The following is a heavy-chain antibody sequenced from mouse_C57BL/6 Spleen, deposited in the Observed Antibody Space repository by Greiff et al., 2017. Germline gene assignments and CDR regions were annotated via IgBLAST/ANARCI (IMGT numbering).Heavy chain of an antibody. CDR3: ARHYYGSSYWYFDV. D-gene: IGHD1-1*01. CDR2: IWSDGST. CDR1: GFSLTSYG. J-gene: IGHJ1*03. Sequence: VKLQESGPGLVAPSQSLSITCTVSGFSLTSYGVHWVRQPPGKGLEWLVVIWSDGSTTYNSALKSRLSISKDNSKSQVFLKMNSLQTDDTAMYYCARHYYGSSYWYFDVWGTRTTVTVSS. V-gene: IGHV2-6-1*01.